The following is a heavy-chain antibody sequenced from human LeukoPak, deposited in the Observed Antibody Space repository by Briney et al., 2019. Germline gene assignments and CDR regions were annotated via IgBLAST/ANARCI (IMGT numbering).Heavy chain of an antibody. CDR2: IYPGDSDT. CDR1: GYSFTSYW. Sequence: GESLKISCKGSGYSFTSYWIGWVRQMPGKGLEWMGIIYPGDSDTRYSPSFQGQVTISADKSISTAYLQWSSLKASDTAMYYCARRNEPGIAAAGTKPGAFDIWGQGTMVTVPS. V-gene: IGHV5-51*01. D-gene: IGHD6-13*01. J-gene: IGHJ3*02. CDR3: ARRNEPGIAAAGTKPGAFDI.